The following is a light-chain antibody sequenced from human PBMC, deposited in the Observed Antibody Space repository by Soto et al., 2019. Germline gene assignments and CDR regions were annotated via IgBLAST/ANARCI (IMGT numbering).Light chain of an antibody. V-gene: IGLV2-14*01. J-gene: IGLJ1*01. CDR2: AVT. CDR3: SSYTSSSTI. Sequence: HSALTQPATVSGSPGQSITISCTGTSSDVGGYNYVSWYQQHPGKAPKLMIYAVTDRPSGVSSRFSGSKSGNTASLTISGLQAEDEADYYCSSYTSSSTIFGTGTRSPS. CDR1: SSDVGGYNY.